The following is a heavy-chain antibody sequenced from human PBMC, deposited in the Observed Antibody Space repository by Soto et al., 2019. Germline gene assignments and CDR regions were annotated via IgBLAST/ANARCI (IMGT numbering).Heavy chain of an antibody. D-gene: IGHD3-3*01. J-gene: IGHJ4*01. CDR1: GYTFSSYA. CDR3: AIARVADSSLDH. CDR2: ISAYNGNT. V-gene: IGHV1-18*01. Sequence: ASVKVSCKASGYTFSSYAISWVRQAPGQGLEWMGWISAYNGNTKYEQKFQGRVTMTADTSTNTAYMEVNSPRADDTAVYYCAIARVADSSLDHWGQGILVTVSS.